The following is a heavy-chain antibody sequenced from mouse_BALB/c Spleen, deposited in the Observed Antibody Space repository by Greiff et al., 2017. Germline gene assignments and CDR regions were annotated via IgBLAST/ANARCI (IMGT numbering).Heavy chain of an antibody. J-gene: IGHJ4*01. CDR3: AGSDLEYAMDY. CDR1: GFTFSSFG. Sequence: EVKVEESGGGLVQPGGSRKLSCAASGFTFSSFGMHWVRQAPEKGLEWVAYISSGSGNIYYTDTVKGRFTISRDNPKNTLFLQMNILRSEDTAMYYCAGSDLEYAMDYWGQGTSVTVSS. CDR2: ISSGSGNI. V-gene: IGHV5-17*02.